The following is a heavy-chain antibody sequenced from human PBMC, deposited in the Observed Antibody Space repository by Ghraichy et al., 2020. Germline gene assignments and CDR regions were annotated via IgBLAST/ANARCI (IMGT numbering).Heavy chain of an antibody. CDR3: ARSWPAYGSGAMYYFDY. CDR1: GYTFTSYG. V-gene: IGHV1-18*01. J-gene: IGHJ4*02. CDR2: ISAYNGNT. Sequence: ASVKVSCKASGYTFTSYGISWVRQAPGQGLEWMGWISAYNGNTNYAQKLQGRVTMTTDTSTSTAYMELRSLRSDDTAVYYCARSWPAYGSGAMYYFDYWGQGTLVTVSS. D-gene: IGHD3-10*01.